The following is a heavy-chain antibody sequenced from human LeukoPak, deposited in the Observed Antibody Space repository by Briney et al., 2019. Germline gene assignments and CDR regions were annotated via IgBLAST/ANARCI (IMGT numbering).Heavy chain of an antibody. CDR2: IYYSGNT. CDR3: ARHRALVVVAATRLGLVDY. D-gene: IGHD2-15*01. CDR1: GGSISSYY. Sequence: SETLSLTCTVSGGSISSYYWSWIRQPPGKGLEWIGYIYYSGNTNYNPSLKSRVTISVDTSRNQFSLKLSSVTAADTAVYYCARHRALVVVAATRLGLVDYWGQGTLVTVSS. V-gene: IGHV4-59*01. J-gene: IGHJ4*02.